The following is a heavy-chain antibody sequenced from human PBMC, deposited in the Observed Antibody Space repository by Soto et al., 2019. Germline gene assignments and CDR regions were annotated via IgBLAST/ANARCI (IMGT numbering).Heavy chain of an antibody. J-gene: IGHJ4*02. Sequence: GSSVKVCCKASGYTFTSYCISWVRQAPGQGLEWMGWISAYNGNTNYAQKLQGRVTMTTDTSTSTAYMELRSLRSDDTAVYYCAREGYYDILTGSDYWGQGTLVTVSS. CDR3: AREGYYDILTGSDY. CDR2: ISAYNGNT. CDR1: GYTFTSYC. V-gene: IGHV1-18*01. D-gene: IGHD3-9*01.